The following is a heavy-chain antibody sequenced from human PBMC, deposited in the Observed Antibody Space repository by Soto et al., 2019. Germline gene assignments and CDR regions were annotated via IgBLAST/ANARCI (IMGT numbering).Heavy chain of an antibody. V-gene: IGHV3-53*04. J-gene: IGHJ4*02. CDR2: IYSGGST. CDR3: AREGAGTDY. CDR1: GFTVSSNY. D-gene: IGHD6-19*01. Sequence: EVQLVESGGGLVQPGGSLRLSCAASGFTVSSNYMSWVRQAPGKGLEWVSVIYSGGSTYYADCVKGRFTISRHNSKYSLYLQMNSLRAEDTAVYYCAREGAGTDYWGQGTLVTVSS.